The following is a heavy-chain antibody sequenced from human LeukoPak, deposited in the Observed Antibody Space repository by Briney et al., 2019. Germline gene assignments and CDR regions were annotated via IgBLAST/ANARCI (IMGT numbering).Heavy chain of an antibody. Sequence: SVKVSCKASGGTFSSYAISWVRQSPGQGLEWMGGIIPIFGTANYAQKFQGRVTITADESTSTAYMELSSLRSEDTAVYYCARGSHYGDCNWFDPWGQGTLVTVSS. CDR1: GGTFSSYA. V-gene: IGHV1-69*13. D-gene: IGHD4-17*01. CDR2: IIPIFGTA. J-gene: IGHJ5*02. CDR3: ARGSHYGDCNWFDP.